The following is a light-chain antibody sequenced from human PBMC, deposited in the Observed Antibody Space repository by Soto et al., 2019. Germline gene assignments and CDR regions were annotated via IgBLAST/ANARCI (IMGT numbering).Light chain of an antibody. CDR3: GTWDSSLSAGV. V-gene: IGLV1-51*01. J-gene: IGLJ2*01. Sequence: QSPLTQPPSVSAAPGQKVTISCSGSSSNIGNNYVSWYQQLPGTAPKLLIYDNNKRPSGIPDRFSGSKSGTSATLGITGLQTGDEADYYCGTWDSSLSAGVFGGGTKLTVL. CDR2: DNN. CDR1: SSNIGNNY.